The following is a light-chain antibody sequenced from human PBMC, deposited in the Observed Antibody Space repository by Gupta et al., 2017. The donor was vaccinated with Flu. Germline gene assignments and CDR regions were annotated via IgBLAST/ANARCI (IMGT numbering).Light chain of an antibody. J-gene: IGLJ2*01. CDR2: DNN. CDR1: CIGDKS. V-gene: IGLV3-21*02. Sequence: SYVLTQPPSVSVAPGQTAVMPCGVDCIGDKSVHWYQQRPGQAPILVVHDNNARPSGISNRFSGSNVGNSATLVIYRVEAGDEDDYSCQVWDTRGQTVVFGGGTKLTV. CDR3: QVWDTRGQTVV.